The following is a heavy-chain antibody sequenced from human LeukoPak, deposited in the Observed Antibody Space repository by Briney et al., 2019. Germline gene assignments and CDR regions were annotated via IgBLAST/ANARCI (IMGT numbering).Heavy chain of an antibody. CDR1: GGSISSFY. Sequence: SETLSLTCTVSGGSISSFYWSWLRQSAGKGLEWIGRMYTSGSTDYNPSLNSRVTMSVDTSKNHFFLELRSVTAADTAVYYCARQTGSGLFILPGGQGTLVTVSS. D-gene: IGHD3/OR15-3a*01. J-gene: IGHJ4*02. CDR2: MYTSGST. V-gene: IGHV4-4*07. CDR3: ARQTGSGLFILP.